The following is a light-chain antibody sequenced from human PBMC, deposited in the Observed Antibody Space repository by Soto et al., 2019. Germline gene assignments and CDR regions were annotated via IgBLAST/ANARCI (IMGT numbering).Light chain of an antibody. J-gene: IGLJ3*02. CDR3: SSYTSSSSLGV. V-gene: IGLV2-14*01. CDR2: EVS. CDR1: SSDVGGYNY. Sequence: QSVLTQPASVSGSPGQSLTISCTGTSSDVGGYNYVSWYQQHPGKAPKLMIYEVSNRPSGGSNRFSGSTSGNTASLTISGLQDEDEADYYCSSYTSSSSLGVFGGGTKLTVL.